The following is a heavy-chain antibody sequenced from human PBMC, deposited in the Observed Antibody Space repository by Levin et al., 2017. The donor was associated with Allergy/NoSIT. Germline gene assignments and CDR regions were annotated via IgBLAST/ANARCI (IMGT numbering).Heavy chain of an antibody. CDR3: ARGLRDILTGYPSVYYYGMDV. J-gene: IGHJ6*02. CDR2: INHSGST. CDR1: GGSFSGYY. Sequence: SETLSLTCAVYGGSFSGYYWSWIRQPPGKGLEWIGEINHSGSTNYNPSLKSRVTISVDTSKNQFSLKLSSVTAADTAVYYCARGLRDILTGYPSVYYYGMDVWGQGTTVTVSS. V-gene: IGHV4-34*01. D-gene: IGHD3-9*01.